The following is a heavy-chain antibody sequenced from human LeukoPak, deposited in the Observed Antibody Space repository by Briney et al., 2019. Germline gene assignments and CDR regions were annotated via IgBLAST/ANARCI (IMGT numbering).Heavy chain of an antibody. CDR3: ARVGYNYDSSGYYPSLEHYFDY. CDR2: IYYSGST. D-gene: IGHD3-22*01. Sequence: PSETLSLTCTVSGGSISSSSYYWGWIRQPPGKGLEWIGSIYYSGSTYYNPSLKSRVTISVDTSKNQFSLKLSSVTAADTAMYYCARVGYNYDSSGYYPSLEHYFDYWGQGALLTVSS. J-gene: IGHJ4*02. V-gene: IGHV4-39*07. CDR1: GGSISSSSYY.